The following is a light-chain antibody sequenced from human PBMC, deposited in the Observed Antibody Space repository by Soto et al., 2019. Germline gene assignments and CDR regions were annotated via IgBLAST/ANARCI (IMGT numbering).Light chain of an antibody. J-gene: IGKJ3*01. Sequence: EIVLTQSPGILYLSPGERATLSCRTSQRVSSSTLAWYQQKPGQAPRLLIYGTSTRATGIPDRFSGSGSGTDFTLTISRLEPEDFAVYYCHLYGTLVITFGPGTKVDLK. CDR1: QRVSSST. CDR3: HLYGTLVIT. V-gene: IGKV3-20*01. CDR2: GTS.